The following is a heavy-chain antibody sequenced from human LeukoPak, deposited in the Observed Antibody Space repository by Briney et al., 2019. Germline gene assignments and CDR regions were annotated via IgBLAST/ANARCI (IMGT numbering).Heavy chain of an antibody. J-gene: IGHJ4*02. CDR3: AKETGPYSAFDY. D-gene: IGHD2-21*01. V-gene: IGHV3-33*06. CDR1: GFNFRTYG. CDR2: IWDDGRNQ. Sequence: QPGGSLRLSCAASGFNFRTYGMHWVRQAPGKGLEWVAVIWDDGRNQFYADSVKGRFTVSGDNSKNTLSLQMNSLRAEDTAVYYCAKETGPYSAFDYWGQGILVTVSP.